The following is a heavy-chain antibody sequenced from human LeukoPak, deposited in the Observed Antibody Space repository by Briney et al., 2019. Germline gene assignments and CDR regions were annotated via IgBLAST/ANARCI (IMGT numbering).Heavy chain of an antibody. Sequence: ASVTVSSKASGYTFTGYYMHWVRQAPGQGLGWMGWINPNSGGTNYAQKFQGRVTMTRDTSISTAYMELSRLRSDDTAVYYCARVSWFGELLFPFDYWGQGTLVTVSS. CDR3: ARVSWFGELLFPFDY. V-gene: IGHV1-2*02. CDR1: GYTFTGYY. D-gene: IGHD3-10*01. CDR2: INPNSGGT. J-gene: IGHJ4*02.